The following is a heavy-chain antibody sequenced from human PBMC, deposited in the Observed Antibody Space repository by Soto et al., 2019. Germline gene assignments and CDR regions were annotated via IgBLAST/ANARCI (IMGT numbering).Heavy chain of an antibody. J-gene: IGHJ6*03. CDR2: INHSGST. V-gene: IGHV4-34*01. CDR3: ARRYCSGGSCSRPGYYYMDV. Sequence: SETLSLTCAVYGGSFSGYYWSWIRQPPGKGLEWIGEINHSGSTNYNPSLKSRVTISVDTSKNQFSLKLSSVTAADTAVYYCARRYCSGGSCSRPGYYYMDVWGKGTTVTVSS. D-gene: IGHD2-15*01. CDR1: GGSFSGYY.